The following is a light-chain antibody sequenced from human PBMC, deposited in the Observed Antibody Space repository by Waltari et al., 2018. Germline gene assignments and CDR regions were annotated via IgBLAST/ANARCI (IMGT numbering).Light chain of an antibody. J-gene: IGKJ4*01. CDR3: QQSYSTPQVT. V-gene: IGKV1-39*01. CDR1: QSISSY. Sequence: DIQMTQSPSSLSASVGDRVTITCRASQSISSYLNWYQQKPGKAPQLLVYAASSLQSGVPSRCSGSGSGTDFTLTISSLQPEDFATYYCQQSYSTPQVTFGGGTKVEIK. CDR2: AAS.